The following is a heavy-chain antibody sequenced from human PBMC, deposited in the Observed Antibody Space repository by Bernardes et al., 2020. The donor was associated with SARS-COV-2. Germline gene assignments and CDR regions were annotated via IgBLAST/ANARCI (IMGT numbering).Heavy chain of an antibody. CDR2: IYPGDSDT. J-gene: IGHJ1*01. D-gene: IGHD3-16*01. CDR3: ARLGRAIDLGGPTAAEYFLR. CDR1: RSTFTRWW. V-gene: IGHV5-51*01. Sequence: SGQVSRSTFTRWWSGWVRPMPGIGLEWLGIIYPGDSDTRYSPSFQGQVTISADKSISTAYLQWSSLKASDTAMYYCARLGRAIDLGGPTAAEYFLRWGQCTLFTVAS.